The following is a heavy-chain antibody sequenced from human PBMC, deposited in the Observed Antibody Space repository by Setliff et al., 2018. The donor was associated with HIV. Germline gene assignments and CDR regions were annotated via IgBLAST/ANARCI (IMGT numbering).Heavy chain of an antibody. J-gene: IGHJ4*02. V-gene: IGHV1-45*02. D-gene: IGHD6-13*01. CDR2: ITPFNGNT. Sequence: SVKVSCKASGYTFTYRYLHWVRQAPGQALEWMGWITPFNGNTNYAQKFRDRVTMTSDTSTSTVYMELRSLRSEDTAIYYCVKEYHTAATDTRVANYFDYWGQGTLVTVSS. CDR1: GYTFTYRY. CDR3: VKEYHTAATDTRVANYFDY.